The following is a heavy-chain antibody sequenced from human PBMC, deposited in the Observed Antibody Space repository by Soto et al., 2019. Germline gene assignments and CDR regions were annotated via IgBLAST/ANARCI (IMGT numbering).Heavy chain of an antibody. CDR3: ARAPHFWSGYSGGYGMDV. CDR1: GYIILDYG. D-gene: IGHD3-3*01. CDR2: INTNSGGT. J-gene: IGHJ6*02. Sequence: GASVKVSGPPSGYIILDYGIDWVLQAPRQVFEWMGWINTNSGGTNYAQKFQGWVTMTRDTSISTAYMELSRLRSDDTAVYYCARAPHFWSGYSGGYGMDVWGQGTTVTVS. V-gene: IGHV1-2*04.